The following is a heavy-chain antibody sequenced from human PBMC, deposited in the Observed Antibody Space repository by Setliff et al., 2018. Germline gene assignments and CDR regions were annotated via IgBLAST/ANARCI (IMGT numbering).Heavy chain of an antibody. CDR3: AREQWLDPPGYYYMDV. V-gene: IGHV4-4*07. CDR1: GGSISSYY. J-gene: IGHJ6*03. D-gene: IGHD6-19*01. CDR2: IYIGGSA. Sequence: PSDTLSLTCTVSGGSISSYYWSWIRQPAGKGLGWIGHIYIGGSANYNPSLKSRVTMSIDTSKNQFSLKLNSVTAADMAVYYCAREQWLDPPGYYYMDVWAKGTTVTVSS.